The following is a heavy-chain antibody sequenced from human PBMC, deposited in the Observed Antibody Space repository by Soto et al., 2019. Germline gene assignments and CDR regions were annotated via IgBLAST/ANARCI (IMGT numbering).Heavy chain of an antibody. V-gene: IGHV7-4-1*01. CDR2: INTNTGNP. CDR3: ARGRYYYDSSGYYYGWFDP. D-gene: IGHD3-22*01. J-gene: IGHJ5*02. CDR1: GYTFTSYA. Sequence: ASVKVSCKASGYTFTSYAMNWVRQAPGQGLEWMGWINTNTGNPTYAQGFTGRFVFSLDTSVSTAYLQICSLKAEDTAVYYCARGRYYYDSSGYYYGWFDPWGQGTLVTVSS.